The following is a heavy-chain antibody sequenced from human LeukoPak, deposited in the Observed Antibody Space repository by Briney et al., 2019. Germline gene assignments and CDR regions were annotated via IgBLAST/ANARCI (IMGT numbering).Heavy chain of an antibody. V-gene: IGHV4-59*01. Sequence: QPSETLSLTCTVFGGSISSYYWSWIRQPPGKGLEWIGYIYYSGSTNYNPSLESRVTISLDTSKNQFSLKLNSVTAADTAVYYCARSDGYGLVGIWGQGTMVTVSS. CDR3: ARSDGYGLVGI. D-gene: IGHD3-10*01. CDR1: GGSISSYY. J-gene: IGHJ3*02. CDR2: IYYSGST.